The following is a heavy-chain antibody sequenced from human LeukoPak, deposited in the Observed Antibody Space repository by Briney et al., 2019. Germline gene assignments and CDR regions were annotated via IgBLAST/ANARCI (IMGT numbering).Heavy chain of an antibody. V-gene: IGHV1-18*01. D-gene: IGHD4-17*01. CDR3: ARDPDGDYDFDY. J-gene: IGHJ4*02. Sequence: ASVKVSCKASGYRFTSYGISWVRQAPGQGLEWMGWIITYNGKTNYAKNLQGRVTVTTDTSTSTAFMELRSLRSDDTAVYYCARDPDGDYDFDYWGQGTLVTVSS. CDR2: IITYNGKT. CDR1: GYRFTSYG.